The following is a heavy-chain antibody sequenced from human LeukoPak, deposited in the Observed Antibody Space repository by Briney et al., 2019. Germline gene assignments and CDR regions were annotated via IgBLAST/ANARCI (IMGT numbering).Heavy chain of an antibody. V-gene: IGHV3-7*01. CDR3: ARDPGALDI. CDR2: IKQDGSEK. CDR1: GFTFSHYW. Sequence: GGSLRLSCAASGFTFSHYWMSWVRQAPGKGLEWLANIKQDGSEKYYVDSVKGRFTISRDNAKKSRYLQMNSQRAEDTAIYYCARDPGALDIWGQGTMVTVSS. J-gene: IGHJ3*02.